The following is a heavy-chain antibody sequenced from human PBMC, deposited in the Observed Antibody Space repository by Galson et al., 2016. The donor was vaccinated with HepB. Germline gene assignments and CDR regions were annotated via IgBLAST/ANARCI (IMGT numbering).Heavy chain of an antibody. Sequence: TLSLTCTVSGVSISSGGNFWSWFRQHPGKGLECIGYIYYSVTTHYNPSPRSRLTISVDTSKTQLTLTLTSVTAADSAASYCAAPCVGNDFWSVYRPGTDYWGQGRLVTVSS. CDR2: IYYSVTT. V-gene: IGHV4-31*03. CDR3: AAPCVGNDFWSVYRPGTDY. J-gene: IGHJ4*02. CDR1: GVSISSGGNF. D-gene: IGHD3-3*01.